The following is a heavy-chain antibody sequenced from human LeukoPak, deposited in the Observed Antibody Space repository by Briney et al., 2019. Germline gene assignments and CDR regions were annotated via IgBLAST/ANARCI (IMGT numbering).Heavy chain of an antibody. CDR3: ARGPGRLDP. CDR2: TYYRSKWYN. J-gene: IGHJ5*02. V-gene: IGHV6-1*01. Sequence: SQTRSLTFAISGDRVSINTAAWNWIRQSPSRGLEWLGRTYYRSKWYNAYAESVKSRITINRDTSKNQFSLQLNSVTPEDTAVYYCARGPGRLDPWGQGTLVTVSS. CDR1: GDRVSINTAA.